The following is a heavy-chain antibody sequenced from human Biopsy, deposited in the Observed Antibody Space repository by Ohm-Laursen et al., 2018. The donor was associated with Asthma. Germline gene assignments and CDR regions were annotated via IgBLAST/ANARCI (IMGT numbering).Heavy chain of an antibody. D-gene: IGHD3-16*01. Sequence: SQTLSLTCTVSGGSISSGAYYRSWVRQPPGKGLEWIGYIYYIGSTYYNPSLKSRVAISLDTSKNQFSLKLSSVTAADTAVYFCARRGGVRRYFDYWGQGTLVTVSS. CDR3: ARRGGVRRYFDY. CDR2: IYYIGST. J-gene: IGHJ4*02. V-gene: IGHV4-30-4*01. CDR1: GGSISSGAYY.